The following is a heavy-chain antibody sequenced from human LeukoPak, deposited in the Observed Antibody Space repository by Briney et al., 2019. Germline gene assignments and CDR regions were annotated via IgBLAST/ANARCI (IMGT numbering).Heavy chain of an antibody. CDR3: TTDHLDCRGTRCLVFDR. Sequence: PGGSLRLCCAASGFTFSSYAMSWVRRAPGRGLEWVSTITRGGGSTYYADSVKGRFTISRDNSKNTLYLQMTSLRAEDTAVYYCTTDHLDCRGTRCLVFDRWGQGTLVTVSS. D-gene: IGHD1-1*01. CDR2: ITRGGGST. CDR1: GFTFSSYA. J-gene: IGHJ4*02. V-gene: IGHV3-23*01.